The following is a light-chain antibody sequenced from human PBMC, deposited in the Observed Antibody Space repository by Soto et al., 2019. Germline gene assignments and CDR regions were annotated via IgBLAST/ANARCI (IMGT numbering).Light chain of an antibody. Sequence: DIQMTQSPSSVSASVGDRVTITCRASQGISRWLAWYQQKPGKAPKLLIFAASTLQSGVSSRFSGSGSGTDFTLTISSLQAEDFATYSCQQANSFPWTFGQGTKVEIK. V-gene: IGKV1-12*01. J-gene: IGKJ1*01. CDR3: QQANSFPWT. CDR2: AAS. CDR1: QGISRW.